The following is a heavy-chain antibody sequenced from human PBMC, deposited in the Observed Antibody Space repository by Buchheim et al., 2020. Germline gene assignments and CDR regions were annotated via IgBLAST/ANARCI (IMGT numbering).Heavy chain of an antibody. V-gene: IGHV4-61*02. CDR3: ARGVGISSMKNYFDP. J-gene: IGHJ5*02. CDR1: GGSIRSGDYY. D-gene: IGHD6-13*01. Sequence: QVQLQESGPGLVKPSQTLSLTCIVSGGSIRSGDYYWSWIRQPAGKGLEWIGRFYTRGSFNYNPSLKSRITISIYPSQHHFSLNLTSVTAADTAVYYCARGVGISSMKNYFDPWGQGTL. CDR2: FYTRGSF.